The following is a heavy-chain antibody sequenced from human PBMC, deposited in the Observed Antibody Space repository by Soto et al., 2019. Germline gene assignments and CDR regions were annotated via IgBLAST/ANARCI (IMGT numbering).Heavy chain of an antibody. CDR3: ARDRRNWNFSQGKYGMDV. CDR2: ISYDGSNK. D-gene: IGHD1-1*01. CDR1: GFTFSSYD. J-gene: IGHJ6*02. V-gene: IGHV3-30-3*01. Sequence: GGSLRLSCAASGFTFSSYDMHWVRQAPGKGLEWVAVISYDGSNKYYADSVKGRFTISRDNSKNTLYLQMNSLRAEDTAVYYCARDRRNWNFSQGKYGMDVWGQGTTVTVSS.